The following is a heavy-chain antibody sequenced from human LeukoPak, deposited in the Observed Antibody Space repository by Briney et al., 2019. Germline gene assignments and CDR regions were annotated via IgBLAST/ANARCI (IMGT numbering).Heavy chain of an antibody. J-gene: IGHJ5*02. V-gene: IGHV4-39*07. Sequence: SETLSLTCTVSGGSISSSSYYWGWIRQPPGKGLEWIGSIYYSGSTYYNPSLKSRVTISVDTSKNQFSLKLSSVTAADTAVYYCARDSTRTFITMVRGVSWFDPWGQGTLVTVSS. CDR3: ARDSTRTFITMVRGVSWFDP. CDR2: IYYSGST. CDR1: GGSISSSSYY. D-gene: IGHD3-10*01.